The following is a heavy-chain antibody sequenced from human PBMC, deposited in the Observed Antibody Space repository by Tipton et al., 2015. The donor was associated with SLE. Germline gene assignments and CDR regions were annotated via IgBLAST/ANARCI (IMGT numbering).Heavy chain of an antibody. V-gene: IGHV4-38-2*01. CDR2: IYHGGNT. CDR3: ASRQFGTSWSFFDS. CDR1: GFSISSGYY. Sequence: LRLSCAVSGFSISSGYYWGWIRQPPGKGLEWIGTIYHGGNTFYNPSLKSRLTLSVDTSKNQFSLTLTSVTAADTAMYYCASRQFGTSWSFFDSWGQGTLVTVSS. D-gene: IGHD6-13*01. J-gene: IGHJ4*02.